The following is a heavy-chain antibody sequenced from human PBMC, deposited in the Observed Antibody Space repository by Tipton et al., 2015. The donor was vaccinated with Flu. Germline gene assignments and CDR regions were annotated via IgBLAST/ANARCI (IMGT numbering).Heavy chain of an antibody. J-gene: IGHJ5*02. V-gene: IGHV4-38-2*02. CDR3: ARRDYSNYVSDSKNCFDP. Sequence: LRLSCTISGDSIRSDYYWGWIRQPPGKGLEGIGNIFHTGSTYHNPSLKSLATISINTAKNQFSLKVFSVTAEDTAVYYCARRDYSNYVSDSKNCFDPWGQGILVTVSS. D-gene: IGHD4-11*01. CDR1: GDSIRSDYY. CDR2: IFHTGST.